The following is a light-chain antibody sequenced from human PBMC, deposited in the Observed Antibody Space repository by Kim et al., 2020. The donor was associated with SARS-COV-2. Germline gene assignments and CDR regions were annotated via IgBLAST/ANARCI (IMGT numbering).Light chain of an antibody. J-gene: IGKJ5*01. CDR1: QTVGIY. V-gene: IGKV3-11*01. Sequence: EIVLTQSPATLSLSPGERATLSCRASQTVGIYLGWYQQKPGQAPRLLIYDASKRAPGIPVRFSGGGPGTDFTLTISSLEPEDFAVYYCQQRSNWPPITFGQGTRLEIK. CDR3: QQRSNWPPIT. CDR2: DAS.